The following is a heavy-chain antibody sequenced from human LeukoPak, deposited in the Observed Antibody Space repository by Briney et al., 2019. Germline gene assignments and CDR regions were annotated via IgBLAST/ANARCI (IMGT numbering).Heavy chain of an antibody. Sequence: SETLSLTCTVSGGSISSSSYYWGWIRQPPGKGLEWIGSIYYSGSTYYNPSLKSRVTISVDTSKNQFSLKLSSVTAADTAVYYCARGYRGSGYYAWKLDYWGQGTLVTVSS. J-gene: IGHJ4*02. CDR3: ARGYRGSGYYAWKLDY. CDR1: GGSISSSSYY. CDR2: IYYSGST. V-gene: IGHV4-39*07. D-gene: IGHD3-22*01.